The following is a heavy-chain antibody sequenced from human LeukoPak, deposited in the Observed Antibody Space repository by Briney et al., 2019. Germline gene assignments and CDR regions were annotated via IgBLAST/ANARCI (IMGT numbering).Heavy chain of an antibody. CDR3: ATNIPTPTTSPPLGY. Sequence: SETLSLNCTVPGGSTNYYYWSWIRQPPGKGLEWIGNIDYNGRTRYNPSLKSRVTISVDTSKNRFSLKVTSVTAADTAVYYCATNIPTPTTSPPLGYWGQGTLVTVSS. D-gene: IGHD1-26*01. J-gene: IGHJ4*02. CDR2: IDYNGRT. V-gene: IGHV4-59*08. CDR1: GGSTNYYY.